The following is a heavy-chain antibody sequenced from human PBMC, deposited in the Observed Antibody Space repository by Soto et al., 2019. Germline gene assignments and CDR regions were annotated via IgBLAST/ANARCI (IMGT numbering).Heavy chain of an antibody. D-gene: IGHD2-2*01. J-gene: IGHJ4*02. CDR2: ISSSSSYI. V-gene: IGHV3-21*01. CDR1: GFTFSSYS. Sequence: GGSLRLSCAASGFTFSSYSMNWVRQAPGKGLEWVSSISSSSSYIYYADSVKGRFTISRDNAKNSLYLQMNSLRAEDTAVYYCARRLGYCSSTSCPFDYWGQGTLVTVSS. CDR3: ARRLGYCSSTSCPFDY.